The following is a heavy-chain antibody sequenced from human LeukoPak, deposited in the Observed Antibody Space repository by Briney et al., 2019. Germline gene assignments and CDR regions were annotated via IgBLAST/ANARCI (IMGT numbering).Heavy chain of an antibody. D-gene: IGHD2-15*01. J-gene: IGHJ4*02. Sequence: SETLSLTCSVSGDSINSNYWSWMRQPPGKGLEWIGYIYYVGSTNYNPSLTSRASMSVDTSKNQFSLNLSSVTAADTAVYHCARLLAGCPGGRCRAHFDYWGQGTLVTVSS. CDR1: GDSINSNY. CDR2: IYYVGST. V-gene: IGHV4-59*01. CDR3: ARLLAGCPGGRCRAHFDY.